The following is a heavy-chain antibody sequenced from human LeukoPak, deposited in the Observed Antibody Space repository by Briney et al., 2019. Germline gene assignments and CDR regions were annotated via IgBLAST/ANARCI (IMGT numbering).Heavy chain of an antibody. CDR1: GGSFSGDF. D-gene: IGHD5-18*01. J-gene: IGHJ4*02. Sequence: SETLSLTCAVYGGSFSGDFWSWIRQSPGKGLEWIGEINHGGSTNYNPSLRSRVTISVDTSKNQFSLKLSSVTAADTALYYCARENGYRYDYWGQGTLVTVSS. V-gene: IGHV4-34*01. CDR2: INHGGST. CDR3: ARENGYRYDY.